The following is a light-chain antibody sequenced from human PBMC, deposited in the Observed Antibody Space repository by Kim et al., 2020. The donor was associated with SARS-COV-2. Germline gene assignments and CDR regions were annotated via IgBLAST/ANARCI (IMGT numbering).Light chain of an antibody. J-gene: IGLJ2*01. V-gene: IGLV3-1*01. CDR1: KLGDKY. Sequence: SVSTGQTASITCSGDKLGDKYACWYQQKTGQSPVLVIYQDSKRHSGIPERFSGSNSGNTATLTISGTQAMDEADYYCQAWDRSTVVFGGGTQLTVL. CDR2: QDS. CDR3: QAWDRSTVV.